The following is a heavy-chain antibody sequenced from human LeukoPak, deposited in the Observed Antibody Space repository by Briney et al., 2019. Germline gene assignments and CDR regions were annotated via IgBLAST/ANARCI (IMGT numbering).Heavy chain of an antibody. CDR1: GFTFSSYA. CDR3: AKAVVRGVIIDYYYYGMDV. Sequence: QAGGSLRLSCVASGFTFSSYAMSWVRQAPGKGLEWVSAISGSGGSTYYADSVKGRFTISRDNSKNTLYLQMNSLRAEDTAVYYCAKAVVRGVIIDYYYYGMDVWGQGTTVTVSS. CDR2: ISGSGGST. D-gene: IGHD3-10*01. V-gene: IGHV3-23*01. J-gene: IGHJ6*02.